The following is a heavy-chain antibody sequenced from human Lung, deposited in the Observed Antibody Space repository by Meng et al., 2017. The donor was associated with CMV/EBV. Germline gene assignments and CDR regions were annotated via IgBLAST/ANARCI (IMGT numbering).Heavy chain of an antibody. J-gene: IGHJ4*02. CDR3: AREDYGDYGIDY. D-gene: IGHD4-17*01. V-gene: IGHV3-21*01. Sequence: GGSXRLXCAASGFTFSSYSMNWVRQAPGKGLEWVSSISSSSSYIYYADSVKGRFTISRDNAKNSLYLQMNSLRAEDTAVYYCAREDYGDYGIDYWGQGTXVTCAS. CDR2: ISSSSSYI. CDR1: GFTFSSYS.